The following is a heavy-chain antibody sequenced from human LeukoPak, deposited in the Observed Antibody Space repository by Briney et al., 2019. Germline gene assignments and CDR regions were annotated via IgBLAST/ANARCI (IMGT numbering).Heavy chain of an antibody. Sequence: ASVKVSCKASGGTFSSYAISWVRQAPGQGLEWMGGIIPIFGTANYAQKFQGRVTITADKSTSTAYMELSSLRSEDTAVYYCARGLSRVVVVVAATAYHYYGMDVWGKGTTVTVSS. D-gene: IGHD2-15*01. V-gene: IGHV1-69*06. J-gene: IGHJ6*04. CDR1: GGTFSSYA. CDR3: ARGLSRVVVVVAATAYHYYGMDV. CDR2: IIPIFGTA.